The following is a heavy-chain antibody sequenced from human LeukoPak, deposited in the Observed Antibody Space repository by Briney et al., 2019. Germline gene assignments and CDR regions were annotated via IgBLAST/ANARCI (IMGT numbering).Heavy chain of an antibody. D-gene: IGHD6-19*01. J-gene: IGHJ4*02. CDR2: IYYSGNT. Sequence: SETLSLTCTVSGGSISSYYWGWIWQPPGKGLEWIGYIYYSGNTNYNPSLKSRVTISVDTSKNQFSLKLSSVTAADTAVYYCARKIAVPGSYYFDYWGQGTLVTVSS. CDR1: GGSISSYY. CDR3: ARKIAVPGSYYFDY. V-gene: IGHV4-59*01.